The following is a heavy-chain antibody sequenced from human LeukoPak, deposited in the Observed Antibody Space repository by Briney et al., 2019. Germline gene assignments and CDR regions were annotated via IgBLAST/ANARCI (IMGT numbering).Heavy chain of an antibody. V-gene: IGHV1-2*02. D-gene: IGHD3-10*01. J-gene: IGHJ4*02. CDR3: ARAPLLYYGSGSYYTY. Sequence: GASVKVSCKASGYTFTGYYMHWVRQAPGQGLEWMGWINPNSGGTNYAQKFQGRVTMTRDTSISTAYMELSRLRSDDTAVYYCARAPLLYYGSGSYYTYWGQGTLVTVSS. CDR2: INPNSGGT. CDR1: GYTFTGYY.